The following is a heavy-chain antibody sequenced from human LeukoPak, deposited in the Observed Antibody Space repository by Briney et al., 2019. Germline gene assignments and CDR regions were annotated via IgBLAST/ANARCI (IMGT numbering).Heavy chain of an antibody. V-gene: IGHV3-64*01. CDR2: ISSNGDGT. D-gene: IGHD4/OR15-4a*01. J-gene: IGHJ4*02. CDR3: ASSYGSNKNPFDY. Sequence: GGSLRLSCTASGFTFSSYGMHWVRQAPGKGLEYVSAISSNGDGTYYANSVRGRFTISRDNSKNTLYLQMGSLRAEDTAVYYCASSYGSNKNPFDYWGQGTLVTVSS. CDR1: GFTFSSYG.